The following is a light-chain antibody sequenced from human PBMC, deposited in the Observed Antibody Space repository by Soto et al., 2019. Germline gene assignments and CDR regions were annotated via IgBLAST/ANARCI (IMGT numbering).Light chain of an antibody. J-gene: IGKJ1*01. CDR1: QSISSW. Sequence: DIQMTQSPSTLSASVGDRVTSTFRASQSISSWLAWYQQKPGKAPKLLIYDASSLEGGVPSRFSGSGSGTEFTLTISSLQPDDFATYYCQHYNSYSEAFGQGTKVDI. CDR2: DAS. V-gene: IGKV1-5*01. CDR3: QHYNSYSEA.